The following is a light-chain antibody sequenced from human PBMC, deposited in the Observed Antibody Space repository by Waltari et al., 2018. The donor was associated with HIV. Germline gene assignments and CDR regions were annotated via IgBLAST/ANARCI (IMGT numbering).Light chain of an antibody. CDR1: QGIRTD. J-gene: IGKJ1*01. CDR3: LQDYNYPLT. V-gene: IGKV1-6*01. Sequence: AIQMTQSPSSLSASVGDRVTISCRASQGIRTDLGWYQQKPGKAPKLLIYTASSLQSGVPSRFSGSGSDTGFTLTISSLEPEDFATYYCLQDYNYPLTFGQGTKVEIK. CDR2: TAS.